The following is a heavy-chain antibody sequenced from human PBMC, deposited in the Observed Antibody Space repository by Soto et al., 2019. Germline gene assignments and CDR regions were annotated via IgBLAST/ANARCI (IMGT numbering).Heavy chain of an antibody. CDR2: ISGSGGST. J-gene: IGHJ4*02. V-gene: IGHV3-23*01. CDR1: GFTFSSYA. D-gene: IGHD2-2*01. CDR3: AKRSYIVVVPAAADY. Sequence: PGGSLRLSCAASGFTFSSYAMSWVRQAPGKGLEWVSAISGSGGSTYYADSVKGRFTISRDNSKNTLYLQMNSLRAEDTAVYYCAKRSYIVVVPAAADYWGQGTLVTVSS.